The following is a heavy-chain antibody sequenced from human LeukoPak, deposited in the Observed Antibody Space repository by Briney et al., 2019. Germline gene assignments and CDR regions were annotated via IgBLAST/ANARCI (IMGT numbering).Heavy chain of an antibody. J-gene: IGHJ4*02. D-gene: IGHD4-23*01. CDR3: ARDYGGSSPFDY. CDR2: ISYDGNNI. CDR1: GFTFSSYG. V-gene: IGHV3-30*03. Sequence: GGSLRLSCAASGFTFSSYGMHWVRQAPGKGLEWVAVISYDGNNIYYADSVKGRFTISRDNSKNTLYLQMNSLRAEDTAVYYCARDYGGSSPFDYWGQGTLVTVSS.